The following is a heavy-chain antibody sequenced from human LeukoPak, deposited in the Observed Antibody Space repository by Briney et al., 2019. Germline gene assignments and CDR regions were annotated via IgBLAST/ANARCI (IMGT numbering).Heavy chain of an antibody. CDR2: INAGNGNT. Sequence: ASVKVSCKASGYTFTSYAMHWARQAPGQRLEWMGWINAGNGNTKYSQKFQGRVTITRDTSASTAYMELSSLRSEDTAVYYCARGYCSSTSCYRGPFDYWGQGTLVTVSS. CDR3: ARGYCSSTSCYRGPFDY. CDR1: GYTFTSYA. V-gene: IGHV1-3*01. J-gene: IGHJ4*02. D-gene: IGHD2-2*01.